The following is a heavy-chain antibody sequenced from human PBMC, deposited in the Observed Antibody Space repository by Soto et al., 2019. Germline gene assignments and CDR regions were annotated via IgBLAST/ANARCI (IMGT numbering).Heavy chain of an antibody. Sequence: SETLSLTCAVYGGSLSGYYWSWIRQPPGKALEWIGEFNHSGDTNYNPSLKSRVTISVDTSKNQLFLNLSSVTAADAAMYYCARHHVRGRTIAGAAEFWGQGTLVTVSS. CDR3: ARHHVRGRTIAGAAEF. D-gene: IGHD1-26*01. CDR2: FNHSGDT. J-gene: IGHJ4*02. V-gene: IGHV4-34*01. CDR1: GGSLSGYY.